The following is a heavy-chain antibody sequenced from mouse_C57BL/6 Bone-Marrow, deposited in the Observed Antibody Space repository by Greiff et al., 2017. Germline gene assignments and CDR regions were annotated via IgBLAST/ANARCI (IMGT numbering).Heavy chain of an antibody. D-gene: IGHD2-3*01. CDR3: ASLYDGYYAPFDY. V-gene: IGHV1-52*01. J-gene: IGHJ2*01. CDR2: IDPSDSET. CDR1: GYTFTSYW. Sequence: VQLQQSGAELVRPGSSVKLSCKASGYTFTSYWMHWVKQRPIQGLEWIGNIDPSDSETHYNQKFKDKATLTVDKSSSTAYMQFSSLTSEDSAVYYCASLYDGYYAPFDYWGQGTTLTVSS.